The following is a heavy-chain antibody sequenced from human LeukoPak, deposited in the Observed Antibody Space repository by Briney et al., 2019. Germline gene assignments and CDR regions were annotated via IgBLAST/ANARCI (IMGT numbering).Heavy chain of an antibody. CDR2: IRYDGSNK. Sequence: GGSLRLSCAASGFTFSSYGMHWVRQAPGKGLEWVAFIRYDGSNKYYADSVKGRFTISRDNAKNSLYLQMNSLRAEDTAVYYCARAYSSSWPFDPWGQGTLVTVSS. J-gene: IGHJ5*02. V-gene: IGHV3-30*02. CDR3: ARAYSSSWPFDP. CDR1: GFTFSSYG. D-gene: IGHD6-13*01.